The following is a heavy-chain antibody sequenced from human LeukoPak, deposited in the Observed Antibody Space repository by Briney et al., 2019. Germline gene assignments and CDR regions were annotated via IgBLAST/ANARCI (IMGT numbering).Heavy chain of an antibody. V-gene: IGHV3-23*01. CDR1: GFTFSSYA. CDR2: ISGSGGST. CDR3: AKDRAPGIAGYYFDY. D-gene: IGHD6-13*01. J-gene: IGHJ4*02. Sequence: GGSLRLSCAASGFTFSSYAMSWVRQAPGKGLEWVSAISGSGGSTYYADSVKGRVTISRDNSKNTLYLQMNSLRAEDTAVYYCAKDRAPGIAGYYFDYWGQGTLVTVSS.